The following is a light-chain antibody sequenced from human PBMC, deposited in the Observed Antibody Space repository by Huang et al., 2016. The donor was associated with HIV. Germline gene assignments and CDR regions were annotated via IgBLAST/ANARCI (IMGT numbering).Light chain of an antibody. Sequence: DIQVTQSPSSLSASVGDRLTITCRASQSIDSYLNWYQQKPGKAPKLLINTASTLQSGFPSRFSGSGSGTDFTLTIKSLQPEDFAVYYCQQTYNTPHTFGQGTKVEIK. J-gene: IGKJ1*01. CDR3: QQTYNTPHT. CDR2: TAS. CDR1: QSIDSY. V-gene: IGKV1-39*01.